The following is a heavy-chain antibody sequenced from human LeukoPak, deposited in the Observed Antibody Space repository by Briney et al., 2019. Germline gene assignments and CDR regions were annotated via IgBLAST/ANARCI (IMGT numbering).Heavy chain of an antibody. V-gene: IGHV3-20*04. CDR3: ATLTGPRTFDY. CDR2: INWTGDNT. Sequence: GGSLRLSCAASGFNFEGYGISWVRQAPGKGLEWVSGINWTGDNTAYADSVKGRFTISRDNAKNSLYLQMDSLRADDTALYYCATLTGPRTFDYWGQGTLVTASS. CDR1: GFNFEGYG. D-gene: IGHD1-20*01. J-gene: IGHJ4*02.